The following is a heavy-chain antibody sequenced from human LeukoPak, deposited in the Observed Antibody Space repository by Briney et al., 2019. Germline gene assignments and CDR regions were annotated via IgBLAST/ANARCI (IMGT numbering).Heavy chain of an antibody. D-gene: IGHD6-19*01. CDR2: ISGGGERT. J-gene: IGHJ5*02. V-gene: IGHV3-23*01. CDR3: GKDGGQYSSGPEFDP. CDR1: GIVFSNTA. Sequence: QPGGSLRLSCAASGIVFSNTAMNCARQSPGRGLEWLSAISGGGERTFYADSVKGRFTISRDNSKNMVYLQMNSLRADDTAIYYCGKDGGQYSSGPEFDPRGQGALVTVSS.